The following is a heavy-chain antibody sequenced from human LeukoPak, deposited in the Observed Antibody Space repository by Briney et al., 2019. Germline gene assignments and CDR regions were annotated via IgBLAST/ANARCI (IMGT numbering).Heavy chain of an antibody. D-gene: IGHD3-10*01. J-gene: IGHJ4*02. CDR2: ISSSGSTI. Sequence: GGSLRLSCAVPGFTFSSYEMNWVRQAPGKGLEWVSYISSSGSTIYYADSVKGRFTISRDNAKNSLYLQMNSLRAEDTAVYYCAVVRGVILVYWGQGTLVTVSS. CDR3: AVVRGVILVY. V-gene: IGHV3-48*03. CDR1: GFTFSSYE.